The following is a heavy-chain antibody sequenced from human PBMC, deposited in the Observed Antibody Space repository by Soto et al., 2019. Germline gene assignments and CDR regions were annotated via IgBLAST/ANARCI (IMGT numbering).Heavy chain of an antibody. V-gene: IGHV1-2*02. CDR1: GYTFTGYY. J-gene: IGHJ3*02. CDR2: INPNSGGT. CDR3: ARKITFGGVIVISAFDI. Sequence: GSSVKVSCKASGYTFTGYYMHWVRQAPGQGLEWMGWINPNSGGTNYAQKFQGRVTMTRDTSISTAYMELSRLRSDDTAVYYCARKITFGGVIVISAFDIWGQGTMVTVSS. D-gene: IGHD3-16*02.